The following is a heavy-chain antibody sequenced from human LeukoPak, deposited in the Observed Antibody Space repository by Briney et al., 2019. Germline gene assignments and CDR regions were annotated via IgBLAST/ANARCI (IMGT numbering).Heavy chain of an antibody. CDR1: GGSISSSTYY. CDR2: IKYTGTT. D-gene: IGHD2-2*01. CDR3: ARHLLDTSTSFDS. V-gene: IGHV4-39*01. J-gene: IGHJ4*02. Sequence: NPSETLSLTCTVSGGSISSSTYYWSWIRQSPGKGLEWIGEIKYTGTTKYNPSLKSRVSISLDTSKNHFSLKLNSVTAADTAVYYRARHLLDTSTSFDSWGQGTLVTVSS.